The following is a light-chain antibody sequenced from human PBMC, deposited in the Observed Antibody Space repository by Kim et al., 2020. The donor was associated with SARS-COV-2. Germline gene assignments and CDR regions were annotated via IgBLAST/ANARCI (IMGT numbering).Light chain of an antibody. CDR3: AAWDDSLNGWV. CDR1: SSNIGSNT. V-gene: IGLV1-44*01. J-gene: IGLJ3*02. Sequence: GQRVTISCSGSSSNIGSNTVNWYQQLPGTAPKLLIYRNDHRPSGVPDRFSGSKSGTSASLAISGLQSEDEAEYYCAAWDDSLNGWVFGGGTQLTVL. CDR2: RND.